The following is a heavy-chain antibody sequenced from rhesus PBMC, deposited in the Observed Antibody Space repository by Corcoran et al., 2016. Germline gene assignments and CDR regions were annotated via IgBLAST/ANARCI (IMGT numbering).Heavy chain of an antibody. Sequence: VRLQESGPGLLTPSETLSLTCAVSVYSLRFCSYWGCTRHPPGTVLEYIGYISGSSGSTYNNPSLKSRVTSSKDTSKNQFSRKLSSVTAADTAVYYCARHEYSGGWSYSYYFDYWGQGVLVTVSS. CDR3: ARHEYSGGWSYSYYFDY. J-gene: IGHJ4*01. CDR2: ISGSSGST. V-gene: IGHV4-99*01. D-gene: IGHD6-37*01. CDR1: VYSLRFCSY.